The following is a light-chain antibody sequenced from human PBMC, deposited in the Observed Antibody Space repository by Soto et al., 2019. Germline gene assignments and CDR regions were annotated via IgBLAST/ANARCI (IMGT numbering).Light chain of an antibody. CDR3: QQYGRTYT. J-gene: IGKJ2*01. CDR1: QSVSSSY. Sequence: EIVLTQSPGTLSLSPGERATLSCRASQSVSSSYLAWYQQKPGQAPRLLIYGASSRATGIPDRFSGSGFGTDFTLTISRLEPEDFSLHYCQQYGRTYTFGQGTKLEIK. V-gene: IGKV3-20*01. CDR2: GAS.